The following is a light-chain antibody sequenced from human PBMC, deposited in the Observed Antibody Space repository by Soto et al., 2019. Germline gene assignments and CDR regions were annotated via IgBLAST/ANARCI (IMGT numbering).Light chain of an antibody. CDR3: SSSTSSSTLV. CDR2: EVS. CDR1: SSDIGGYNY. J-gene: IGLJ3*02. V-gene: IGLV2-14*01. Sequence: QSALTQPASVSGSPGQSITISCTGTSSDIGGYNYVSWYQQHPGKAPKLMIYEVSNWPSGVSNRFSGSKSGNTASLTISGLQAEDEADYYCSSSTSSSTLVFGGGTKVTVL.